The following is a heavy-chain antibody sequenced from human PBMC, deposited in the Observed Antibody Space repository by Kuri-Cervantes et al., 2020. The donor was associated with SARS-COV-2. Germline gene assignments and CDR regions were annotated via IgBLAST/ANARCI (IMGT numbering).Heavy chain of an antibody. CDR2: IYTSGNT. CDR3: AMAAGPAARTSWFDP. J-gene: IGHJ5*02. Sequence: GTVSGGSISSGTYYWSWIRQPAGKGLEWIGRIYTSGNTNYNPSLTSRVTISVDTSKNQFSLKLSSLTAADTAVYYCAMAAGPAARTSWFDPWGQGTLVTVSS. CDR1: GGSISSGTYY. D-gene: IGHD2-2*01. V-gene: IGHV4-61*02.